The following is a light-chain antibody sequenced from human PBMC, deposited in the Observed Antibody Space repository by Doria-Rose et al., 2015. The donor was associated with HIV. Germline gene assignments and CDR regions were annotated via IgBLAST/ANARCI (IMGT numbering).Light chain of an antibody. Sequence: TQSPGTLSLSPGERATLSCRASQRVKSSYLAWYQLKPGQAPRLLIYDASTRATGIPDRLSGSGSGTDFTLTISRLEPEDVAVYYCQQYGSSRGTFGQGTRLEIK. J-gene: IGKJ5*01. CDR3: QQYGSSRGT. V-gene: IGKV3-20*01. CDR2: DAS. CDR1: QRVKSSY.